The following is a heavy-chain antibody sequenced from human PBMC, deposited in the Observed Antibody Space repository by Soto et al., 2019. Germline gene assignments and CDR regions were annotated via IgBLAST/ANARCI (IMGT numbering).Heavy chain of an antibody. Sequence: EVQLLESGGGLVQPGGSLRLSCAASGFTFSMSAMNWVRQAPGKGLEWVSTTGLNGRTTYYADSVKGRFTVSRDNSQNTLGLHTSSLGAEDTAVYYCATVHSTSRSFDYWGQGTLVSVSS. J-gene: IGHJ4*02. CDR3: ATVHSTSRSFDY. D-gene: IGHD6-6*01. V-gene: IGHV3-23*01. CDR1: GFTFSMSA. CDR2: TGLNGRTT.